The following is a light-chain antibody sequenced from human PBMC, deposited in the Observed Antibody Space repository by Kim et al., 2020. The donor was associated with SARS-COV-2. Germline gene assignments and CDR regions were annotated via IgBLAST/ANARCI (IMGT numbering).Light chain of an antibody. Sequence: SSELTQDPSVSVALGQTVRITCQGDSLRKYYASWYQQKPGQAPVLVICDENNRPSGIPDRFSGSSSGNTASLTITGAQAEDEADYYCNSRESTGYHVVFGGGTQLTVL. V-gene: IGLV3-19*01. J-gene: IGLJ3*02. CDR1: SLRKYY. CDR2: DEN. CDR3: NSRESTGYHVV.